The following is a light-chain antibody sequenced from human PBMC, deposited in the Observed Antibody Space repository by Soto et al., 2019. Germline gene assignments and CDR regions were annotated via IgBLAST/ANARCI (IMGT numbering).Light chain of an antibody. J-gene: IGKJ2*01. V-gene: IGKV4-1*01. CDR2: WAS. Sequence: DIVMTQSPDSLALSLGERATINCKSSHNILYASTDKNYLAWYQVKPGRPPKLLIYWASSRQSGVPDRFSGTGSGTDFTLTISGLQAEDVAVYYCQQYYGTPYTFGQGTKLEI. CDR3: QQYYGTPYT. CDR1: HNILYASTDKNY.